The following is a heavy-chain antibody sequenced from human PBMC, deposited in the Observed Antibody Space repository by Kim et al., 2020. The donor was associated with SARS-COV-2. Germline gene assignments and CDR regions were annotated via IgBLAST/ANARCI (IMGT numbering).Heavy chain of an antibody. CDR3: ARWWGYSGYDAFDI. J-gene: IGHJ3*02. D-gene: IGHD5-12*01. Sequence: GESLKISCKGSGYSFTSYWISWVRQMPGKGLEWMGKIDPSDSYANYSPSFQGHVTISADKSISTAYLQWSSLKASDTAIYYCARWWGYSGYDAFDIWGQGTMVTVSS. CDR1: GYSFTSYW. V-gene: IGHV5-10-1*01. CDR2: IDPSDSYA.